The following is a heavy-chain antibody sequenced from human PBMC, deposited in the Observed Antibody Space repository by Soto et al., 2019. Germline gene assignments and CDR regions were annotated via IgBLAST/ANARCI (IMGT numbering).Heavy chain of an antibody. CDR3: ARLMHYFHSGGSSHSGFDM. D-gene: IGHD2-21*01. V-gene: IGHV1-2*02. CDR2: INPYSGGA. CDR1: GYTFTDYF. J-gene: IGHJ3*02. Sequence: ASVKVSCKASGYTFTDYFIHWVRQAPGQGLEWIGWINPYSGGADLSQKFQGRVTMTRDTSISTAYMEVSSLRSDDTAVFYCARLMHYFHSGGSSHSGFDMWGQGTLVTVSS.